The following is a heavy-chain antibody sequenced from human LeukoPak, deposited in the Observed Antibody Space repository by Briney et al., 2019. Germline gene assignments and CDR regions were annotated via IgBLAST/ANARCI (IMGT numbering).Heavy chain of an antibody. J-gene: IGHJ6*03. V-gene: IGHV4-30-4*08. CDR3: AREYRYCSSTSCYKRYMDV. CDR1: GGSISSGDYY. Sequence: SETLSLTCTVSGGSISSGDYYWSWIRQPPGKGLEWIGYIYYSGSTYYNPSLKSRVTISVDTSKNQFSLKLSSVTAADTAVYYRAREYRYCSSTSCYKRYMDVWGKGSTVTVSS. CDR2: IYYSGST. D-gene: IGHD2-2*02.